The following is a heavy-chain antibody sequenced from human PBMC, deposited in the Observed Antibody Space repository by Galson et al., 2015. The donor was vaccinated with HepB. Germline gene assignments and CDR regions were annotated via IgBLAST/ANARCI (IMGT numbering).Heavy chain of an antibody. CDR3: AKDVDGGFYYFAMDV. V-gene: IGHV3-43*01. Sequence: SLRLSCAASGFSFDDYAMHWARQRPGNGLEWVSLINSDGITTSYADSVKGRFPTSRDNTKTFLYLEMTSLRTEDTALYYCAKDVDGGFYYFAMDVWGRGTTVTVSS. D-gene: IGHD3-10*01. J-gene: IGHJ6*02. CDR2: INSDGITT. CDR1: GFSFDDYA.